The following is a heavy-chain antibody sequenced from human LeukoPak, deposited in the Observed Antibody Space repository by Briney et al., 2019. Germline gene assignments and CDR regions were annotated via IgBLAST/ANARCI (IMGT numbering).Heavy chain of an antibody. CDR2: IYYSGST. V-gene: IGHV4-30-4*07. D-gene: IGHD3-10*01. J-gene: IGHJ5*02. CDR3: ARADGSGIT. CDR1: GGSISSGGYS. Sequence: SQTLSLTCAVSGGSISSGGYSWSWIRQPPGKGLEWIGYIYYSGSTYYNPSLKSRVTISVDTSKNQFSLKLSSVTAADTAVYYCARADGSGITWGQGTLVTVSS.